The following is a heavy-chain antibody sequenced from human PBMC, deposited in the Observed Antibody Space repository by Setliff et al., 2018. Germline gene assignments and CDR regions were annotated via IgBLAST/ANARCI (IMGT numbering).Heavy chain of an antibody. CDR1: DGSISSGDYY. V-gene: IGHV4-30-4*08. D-gene: IGHD2-2*01. J-gene: IGHJ3*02. CDR2: IYYSGST. CDR3: ARVVVVPAANGRGDAFDI. Sequence: PSETLSLTCTVSDGSISSGDYYWSWIRQPPGKGLEWIGYIYYSGSTYYNPSLKSRVTISVDTSKNQFSLKLSSVTAADTAVYYCARVVVVPAANGRGDAFDIWGQGTMVTVSS.